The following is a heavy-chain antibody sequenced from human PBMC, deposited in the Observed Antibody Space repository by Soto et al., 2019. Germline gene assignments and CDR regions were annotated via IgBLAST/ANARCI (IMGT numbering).Heavy chain of an antibody. D-gene: IGHD3-22*01. Sequence: GGSLRLSCAASGFTFSSYAMSWVRQAPGKGLEWVSAISGSGGYTYYADSVKGRFTISRDNSKNTLYLQMNSLRAEDKAVYYCATYTMIVYNWGQGTLVTVSS. V-gene: IGHV3-23*01. CDR3: ATYTMIVYN. J-gene: IGHJ4*02. CDR2: ISGSGGYT. CDR1: GFTFSSYA.